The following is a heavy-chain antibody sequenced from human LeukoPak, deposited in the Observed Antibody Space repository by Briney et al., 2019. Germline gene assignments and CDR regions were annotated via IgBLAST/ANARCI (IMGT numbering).Heavy chain of an antibody. Sequence: GESLKISCKGSGYSFANHWIGWVRQMPGKGLEWMGIIYPGDSDTRYSPSFQGQVTISADKSISTAYLQWSSLKASDTAMYYCARLPADSGYDSDLDYWGQGTLVTVSS. CDR1: GYSFANHW. CDR2: IYPGDSDT. J-gene: IGHJ4*02. D-gene: IGHD5-12*01. CDR3: ARLPADSGYDSDLDY. V-gene: IGHV5-51*01.